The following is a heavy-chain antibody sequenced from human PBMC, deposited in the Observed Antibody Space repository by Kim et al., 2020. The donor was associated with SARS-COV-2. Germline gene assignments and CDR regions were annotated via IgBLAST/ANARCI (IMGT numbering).Heavy chain of an antibody. CDR3: ARWHQLLDFDY. D-gene: IGHD2-2*01. CDR1: GDSVSRGTYY. V-gene: IGHV4-61*01. J-gene: IGHJ4*02. Sequence: SETLSLTCIVSGDSVSRGTYYWSWIRQPPGKGLEWIGNIYYNGNTNCNPSLKSRVAISVDTSKKQFSLRLSSVTAADTALYYCARWHQLLDFDYWSQGNLVTVSS. CDR2: IYYNGNT.